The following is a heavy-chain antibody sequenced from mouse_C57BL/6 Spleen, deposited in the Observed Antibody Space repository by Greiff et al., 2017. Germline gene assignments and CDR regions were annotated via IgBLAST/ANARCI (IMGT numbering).Heavy chain of an antibody. CDR1: GYTFTDYY. J-gene: IGHJ4*01. Sequence: LMESGAELVRPGASVKLSCKASGYTFTDYYINWVKQRPGQGLEWIAMIYPGSGNTYYNEKFKGKATLTAEKSSSTAYMQLSSLTSEDSAVYCCARDWGNYEGYYAMDYWGQGTSVTVSS. CDR3: ARDWGNYEGYYAMDY. V-gene: IGHV1-76*01. D-gene: IGHD2-1*01. CDR2: IYPGSGNT.